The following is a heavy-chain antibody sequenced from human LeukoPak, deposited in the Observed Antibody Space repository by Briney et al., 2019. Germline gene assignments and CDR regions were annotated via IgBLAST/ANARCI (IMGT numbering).Heavy chain of an antibody. V-gene: IGHV1-18*01. Sequence: ASAKVSCTASGYTFTSYGISWVRQAPGQGLEWMGWISAYNGNTNYAQKLQGRVTMTTDTSTSTAYMELRSLRSDDTAVYYCARLGGTLLWFGELSESDYWGQGTLVTVSS. CDR1: GYTFTSYG. CDR3: ARLGGTLLWFGELSESDY. CDR2: ISAYNGNT. J-gene: IGHJ4*02. D-gene: IGHD3-10*01.